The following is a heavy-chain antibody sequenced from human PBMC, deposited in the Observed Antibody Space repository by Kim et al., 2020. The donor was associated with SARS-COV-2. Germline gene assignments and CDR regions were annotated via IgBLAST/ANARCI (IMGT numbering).Heavy chain of an antibody. Sequence: SETLSLTCTVSGGSINSYYWTWIRQPPGKGLEWIGYIYYSGSTNYNPSLKSRVTMSVDTPKNQFSLNLTSVTAADTAVYYCSRFGSGGYVVFQPWGQG. CDR2: IYYSGST. J-gene: IGHJ1*01. V-gene: IGHV4-59*13. CDR3: SRFGSGGYVVFQP. CDR1: GGSINSYY. D-gene: IGHD3-10*01.